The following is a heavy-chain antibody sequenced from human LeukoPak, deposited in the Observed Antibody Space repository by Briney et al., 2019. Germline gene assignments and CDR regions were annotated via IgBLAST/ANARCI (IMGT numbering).Heavy chain of an antibody. J-gene: IGHJ4*02. V-gene: IGHV3-15*01. Sequence: GGSLRLSCAASGFTVNNAWMSWVRQAPGKGLELVGRITRKTDGGTLDYGAPVKGRFTISRDDSKNTLYLQMNSLKTEDTAVYYCTTDPSGSYSGYWGQGTLVTVSS. CDR3: TTDPSGSYSGY. CDR2: ITRKTDGGTL. CDR1: GFTVNNAW. D-gene: IGHD1-26*01.